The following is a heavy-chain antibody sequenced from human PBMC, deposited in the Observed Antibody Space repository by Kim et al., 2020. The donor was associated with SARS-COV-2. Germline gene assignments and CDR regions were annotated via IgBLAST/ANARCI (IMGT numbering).Heavy chain of an antibody. J-gene: IGHJ4*02. D-gene: IGHD6-13*01. CDR3: AKDRQQLDPYFDY. V-gene: IGHV3-30*18. CDR1: GFSFSNYG. CDR2: ISYDGNNK. Sequence: GGSLRLSCAASGFSFSNYGIHWVRQAPGKGLEWVAVISYDGNNKYYADSVKARFTISRDSSKNTVYLQMKSLRAEDTAVYFCAKDRQQLDPYFDYWGQGTLVTVSS.